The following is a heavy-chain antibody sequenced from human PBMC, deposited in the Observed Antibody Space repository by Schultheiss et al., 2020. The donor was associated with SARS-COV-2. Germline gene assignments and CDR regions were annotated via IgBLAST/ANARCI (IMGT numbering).Heavy chain of an antibody. CDR2: IYTSGST. D-gene: IGHD6-19*01. J-gene: IGHJ5*02. CDR3: ARDQGSGWYESFWNWFDP. CDR1: GGSISSYY. V-gene: IGHV4-4*07. Sequence: SETLSLTCTVSGGSISSYYWSWIRQPAGKGLEWIGRIYTSGSTNYNPSLKSRVTISVDTSKNQFSLKLSSVTAADTAVYYCARDQGSGWYESFWNWFDPWGQGTLVTVAS.